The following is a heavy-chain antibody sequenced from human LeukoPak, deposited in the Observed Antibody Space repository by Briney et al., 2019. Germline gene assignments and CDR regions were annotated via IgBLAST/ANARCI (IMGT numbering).Heavy chain of an antibody. V-gene: IGHV5-51*01. CDR1: GYTFTNYW. CDR3: ARRGSSWFDP. Sequence: GESLKISCKGSGYTFTNYWIGWVRQMPGKGLEWVGIIYPGDSDTKYSPSFQGQVTISADRSISTAYLQWSSLKASDNAVYYCARRGSSWFDPWGQGTLVTVSS. D-gene: IGHD6-13*01. CDR2: IYPGDSDT. J-gene: IGHJ5*02.